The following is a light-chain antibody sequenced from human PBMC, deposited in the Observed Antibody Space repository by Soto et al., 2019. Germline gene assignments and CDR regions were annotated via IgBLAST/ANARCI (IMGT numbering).Light chain of an antibody. V-gene: IGLV2-14*01. CDR3: ASYAIRNPWV. CDR2: EVA. Sequence: QSALSQPASVTGSPGQSIIIFCSGTSSDVGGYNRVSWYQHYPGTAPKLIIYEVANRPSGVSDRFSGSKSGNTASLTISGLQPEDEADYYCASYAIRNPWVFGRGTKLTVL. CDR1: SSDVGGYNR. J-gene: IGLJ3*02.